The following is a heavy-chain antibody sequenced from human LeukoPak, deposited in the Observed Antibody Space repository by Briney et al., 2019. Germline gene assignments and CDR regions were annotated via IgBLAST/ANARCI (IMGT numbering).Heavy chain of an antibody. J-gene: IGHJ5*02. CDR2: IYHSGTT. D-gene: IGHD6-13*01. CDR1: GYSISSGYF. V-gene: IGHV4-38-2*02. CDR3: ARGYSSSWYFNWFDP. Sequence: SETLSLTCTVSGYSISSGYFWGWIRQPPGKGLEWIGSIYHSGTTYYNPSLKSRVTISVDTSKNQFSLKLTSVTAADTAVYYCARGYSSSWYFNWFDPWGQGTLVAVSS.